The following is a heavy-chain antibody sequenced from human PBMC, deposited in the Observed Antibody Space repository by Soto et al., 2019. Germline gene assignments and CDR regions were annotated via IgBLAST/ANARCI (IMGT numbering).Heavy chain of an antibody. CDR1: GFRFSAYW. CDR2: IKQDGTEK. J-gene: IGHJ6*02. CDR3: ARDLTSTMIGFYYGMDV. V-gene: IGHV3-7*01. D-gene: IGHD3-22*01. Sequence: PGGSLRLSCAACGFRFSAYWITWVRQAPWKGLEWVANIKQDGTEKHHVDSVEGRFTISRDNAKNLLYLKMYGLRGEDTAVYYCARDLTSTMIGFYYGMDVWGQGTTVAVSS.